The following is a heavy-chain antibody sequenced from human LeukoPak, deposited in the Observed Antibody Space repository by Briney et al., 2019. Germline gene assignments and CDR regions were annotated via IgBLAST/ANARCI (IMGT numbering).Heavy chain of an antibody. J-gene: IGHJ4*02. D-gene: IGHD4-17*01. CDR2: FYYSRTT. CDR3: ARGDYGLYFFDS. CDR1: GGSISRGGYY. Sequence: SETLSLTCAVSGGSISRGGYYWNWIRQHPREGLEWIGYFYYSRTTSYNPSLKSRATISVDTSNNQFSLKLSSVTAADTAVYYCARGDYGLYFFDSWGRGTLVTVSS. V-gene: IGHV4-31*11.